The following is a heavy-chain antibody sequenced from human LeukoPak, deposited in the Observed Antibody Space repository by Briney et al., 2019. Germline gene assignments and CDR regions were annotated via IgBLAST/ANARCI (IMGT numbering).Heavy chain of an antibody. CDR3: ARGWTNWVYYFDY. J-gene: IGHJ4*02. D-gene: IGHD7-27*01. Sequence: PSETLSLTCAVYGGSFSGYYWSWIRQPPGKGLEWIGEINHSGSTNYNPSLKSRVTISVDTSKNQFSLKLGSVTAADTAVYYCARGWTNWVYYFDYWGQGTLVTVSS. CDR1: GGSFSGYY. V-gene: IGHV4-34*01. CDR2: INHSGST.